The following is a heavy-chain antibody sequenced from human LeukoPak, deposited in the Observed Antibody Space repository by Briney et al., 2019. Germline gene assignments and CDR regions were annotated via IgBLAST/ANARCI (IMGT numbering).Heavy chain of an antibody. J-gene: IGHJ3*02. CDR1: GYCLTSYW. Sequence: GASVKISCKGSGYCLTSYWIGWARQMHGKGLEGMGIIYAGDSDTRYSASFQGQVTISADKSISTAYLQWSSLKASDTAMYYCARRESYYYVAGYDAFDIWGQGTMVTVSS. V-gene: IGHV5-51*01. D-gene: IGHD3-10*02. CDR2: IYAGDSDT. CDR3: ARRESYYYVAGYDAFDI.